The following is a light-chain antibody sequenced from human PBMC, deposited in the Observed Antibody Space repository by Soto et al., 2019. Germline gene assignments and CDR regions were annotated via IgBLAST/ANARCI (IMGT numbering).Light chain of an antibody. Sequence: EIVMTQSPATLSVSPGERATLSCWASQSVSTYLAWYQQKPGQAPRLLIYGASSRATGIADRFSGSGSGTDFTLTISRLEPEDFAVYYCQYYYESSPFGRGTKVDIK. CDR1: QSVSTY. CDR3: QYYYESSP. V-gene: IGKV3-20*01. CDR2: GAS. J-gene: IGKJ4*01.